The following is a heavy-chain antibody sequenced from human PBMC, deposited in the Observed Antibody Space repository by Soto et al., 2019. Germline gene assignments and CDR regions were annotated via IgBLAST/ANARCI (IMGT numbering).Heavy chain of an antibody. J-gene: IGHJ5*02. CDR3: ARVSFDHFVHWFDP. V-gene: IGHV6-1*01. CDR1: GDSVSSKTAA. D-gene: IGHD3-9*01. Sequence: SQTLSLTCAISGDSVSSKTAAWNWIRPSPSRGLEWLGRTYFRSKWYNDYAISVKSRITINPDTSKNQFSLLLNSVTPEDTAVYYCARVSFDHFVHWFDPWGQGTLVTVSS. CDR2: TYFRSKWYN.